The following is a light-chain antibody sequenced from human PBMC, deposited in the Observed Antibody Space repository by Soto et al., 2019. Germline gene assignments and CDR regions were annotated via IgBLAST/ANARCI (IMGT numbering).Light chain of an antibody. CDR2: SNN. V-gene: IGLV1-44*01. J-gene: IGLJ1*01. Sequence: QAFLTQAPSASGTPGQRCTISCSGSSSNIVSNTVNWYQQLPGTAPKLLIYSNNQRPSGVPDRFSGSKSGTSASLAISGLQSEDEADYYCAAWDDSLNGYVFGTGTKVTVL. CDR1: SSNIVSNT. CDR3: AAWDDSLNGYV.